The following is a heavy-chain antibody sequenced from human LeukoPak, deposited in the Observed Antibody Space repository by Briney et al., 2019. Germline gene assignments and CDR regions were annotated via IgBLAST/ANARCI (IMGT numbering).Heavy chain of an antibody. J-gene: IGHJ4*02. D-gene: IGHD6-19*01. CDR3: ARDISVAGSFLLFDY. CDR2: IYTSGSS. CDR1: GGSISSYY. Sequence: SETLSLTCTVSGGSISSYYWSWIRQPAGKGLEWIGRIYTSGSSNSNPSLRSRVTMSADTSKNQFSLKLSSVTAADTAVYYCARDISVAGSFLLFDYWGQGTLVTVSS. V-gene: IGHV4-4*07.